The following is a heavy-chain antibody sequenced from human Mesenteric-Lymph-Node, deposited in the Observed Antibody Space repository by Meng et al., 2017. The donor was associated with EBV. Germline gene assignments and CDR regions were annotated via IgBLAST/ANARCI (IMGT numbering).Heavy chain of an antibody. Sequence: QGQAGQLGAGLFLPFESVFLTWCVCGGYRSGYYWNWVSQPPGNGLEWIGDINHGGSTRYNPSLKSRVTISVDTSKNEFSLKMTSVAAADTAVYYCTRDRHFDPWGQGTLVTVSS. CDR3: TRDRHFDP. V-gene: IGHV4-34*01. CDR1: GGYRSGYY. J-gene: IGHJ5*02. CDR2: INHGGST.